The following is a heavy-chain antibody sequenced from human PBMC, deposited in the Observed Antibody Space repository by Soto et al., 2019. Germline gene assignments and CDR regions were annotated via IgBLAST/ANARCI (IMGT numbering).Heavy chain of an antibody. V-gene: IGHV2-5*02. CDR1: GFSLSTSRVA. J-gene: IGHJ4*02. Sequence: QITLKESGPTLVKPTQTLTLTCTFSGFSLSTSRVAVGWIRQPPGKALEWLALIYWDDDKRYSPSLKSRLTITKDTSKNQVVLTMTNMDPVDTATYYCAHRPSYCSGGSCYSGFDYWGQGTLVTVSS. D-gene: IGHD2-15*01. CDR2: IYWDDDK. CDR3: AHRPSYCSGGSCYSGFDY.